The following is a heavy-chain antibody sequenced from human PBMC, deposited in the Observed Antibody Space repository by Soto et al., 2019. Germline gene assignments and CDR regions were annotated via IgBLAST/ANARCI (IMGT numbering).Heavy chain of an antibody. CDR3: ARDRDGSSWYAFDI. D-gene: IGHD6-13*01. CDR1: GYSFTDYY. V-gene: IGHV1-2*02. J-gene: IGHJ3*02. CDR2: IIPNNGGT. Sequence: ASVKVSCKASGYSFTDYYIHWVRQAPGQGLEWMGWIIPNNGGTKYAQKFQDRVTMTRDTSISTAYMELSRLRSDDTAVYYCARDRDGSSWYAFDIWGQGTMVTVS.